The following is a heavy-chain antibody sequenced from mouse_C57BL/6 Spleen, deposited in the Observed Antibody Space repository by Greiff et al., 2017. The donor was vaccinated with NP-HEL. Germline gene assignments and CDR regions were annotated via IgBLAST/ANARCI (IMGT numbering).Heavy chain of an antibody. Sequence: QVQLQQPGAELVKPGASVKLSCKASGYTFTSYWMHWVKQRPGQGLEWIGMIHPNSGSTNYNEKFKSKATLTVDKSSSTAYMQLSSLTSEDSAVYFCAIYGSSPLFDYWGQGTTLTVSS. J-gene: IGHJ2*01. D-gene: IGHD1-1*01. V-gene: IGHV1-64*01. CDR1: GYTFTSYW. CDR3: AIYGSSPLFDY. CDR2: IHPNSGST.